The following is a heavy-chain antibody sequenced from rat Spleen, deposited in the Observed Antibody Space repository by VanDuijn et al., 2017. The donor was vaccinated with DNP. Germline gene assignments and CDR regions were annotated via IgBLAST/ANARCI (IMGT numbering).Heavy chain of an antibody. V-gene: IGHV2S12*01. Sequence: QVQLKESGPGLVQPSQTLSLTCTVSGFSLNSYGVSWVRQPPGKGLEWIAAISNGGSTYYNSALKSRLSISRDTSKNQVFLKMNSLQTEDTAFYFCTREGTALFAYWGQGTLVTVSS. CDR2: ISNGGST. CDR3: TREGTALFAY. D-gene: IGHD1-11*01. CDR1: GFSLNSYG. J-gene: IGHJ3*01.